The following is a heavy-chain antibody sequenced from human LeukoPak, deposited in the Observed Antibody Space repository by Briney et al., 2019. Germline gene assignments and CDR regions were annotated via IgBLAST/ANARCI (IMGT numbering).Heavy chain of an antibody. V-gene: IGHV3-66*02. Sequence: GGSLRLSCAASGFTVSSNYMSWVRQAPGKGLEWVSVIYSGGSTYYADSVKGRFTISRDNSKNTLYLQMNSLRAKDTAVYYCARDPPLGYDFWSGYQGGDYWGQGTLVTVSS. CDR1: GFTVSSNY. D-gene: IGHD3-3*01. J-gene: IGHJ4*02. CDR3: ARDPPLGYDFWSGYQGGDY. CDR2: IYSGGST.